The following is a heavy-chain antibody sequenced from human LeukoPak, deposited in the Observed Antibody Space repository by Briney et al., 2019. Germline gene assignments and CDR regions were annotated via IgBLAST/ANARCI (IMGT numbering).Heavy chain of an antibody. CDR2: IYYSGST. D-gene: IGHD5-12*01. CDR1: GGPISSYY. CDR3: AGVRVATKHFDY. V-gene: IGHV4-59*01. J-gene: IGHJ4*02. Sequence: PSETLSLTCTVSGGPISSYYWSWIRQPPGKGLEWIGYIYYSGSTNYNPSLKSRVTISVDTSKNQFSLKLSSVTAADTAVYYCAGVRVATKHFDYWGQGTLVTVSS.